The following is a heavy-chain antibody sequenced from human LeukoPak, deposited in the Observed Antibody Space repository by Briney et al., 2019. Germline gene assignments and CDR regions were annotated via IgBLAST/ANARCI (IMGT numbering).Heavy chain of an antibody. J-gene: IGHJ4*02. CDR1: GFTFDDYA. Sequence: GRSLRLSCAASGFTFDDYAMHWVRQAPGKGLEWVSGISWNSGSIGYADSVKGRFTISRDNAKNSLYLQMNSLRAEDTAVYYCARDTITGYFFDYWGQGTLVTVSS. D-gene: IGHD2-21*01. CDR3: ARDTITGYFFDY. V-gene: IGHV3-9*01. CDR2: ISWNSGSI.